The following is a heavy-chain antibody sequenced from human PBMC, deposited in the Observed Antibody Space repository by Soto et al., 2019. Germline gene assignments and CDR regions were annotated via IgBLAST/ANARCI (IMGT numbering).Heavy chain of an antibody. CDR1: GFTFSSYG. V-gene: IGHV3-33*01. D-gene: IGHD3-10*01. CDR2: IWYDGSNK. Sequence: QVQLVESGGGVVQPGRSLRLSCAASGFTFSSYGMHWVRQAPGKGLEWVAVIWYDGSNKYYADSVKGRFTISRDNSKNTLYLQMNSLRAEDTAVYYCARAGWVGELWAFDYWGQGTLVTVSS. J-gene: IGHJ4*02. CDR3: ARAGWVGELWAFDY.